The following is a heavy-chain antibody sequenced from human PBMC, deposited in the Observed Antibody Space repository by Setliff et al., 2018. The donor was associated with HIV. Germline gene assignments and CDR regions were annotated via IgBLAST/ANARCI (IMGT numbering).Heavy chain of an antibody. V-gene: IGHV3-48*04. CDR3: ARVKRGTPPSY. CDR1: GFPFSTFS. Sequence: LRLSCAVSGFPFSTFSMIWVRQAPGKGLEWLSYIHSSGTVMNYADSIKGRFSVSRDNIENSLYLQMNSLRAEDTGVYYCARVKRGTPPSYWGQGTLVTVPQ. CDR2: IHSSGTVM. J-gene: IGHJ4*02.